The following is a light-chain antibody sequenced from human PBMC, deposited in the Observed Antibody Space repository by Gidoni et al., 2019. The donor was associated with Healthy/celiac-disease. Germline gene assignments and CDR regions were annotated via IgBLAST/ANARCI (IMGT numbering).Light chain of an antibody. J-gene: IGKJ1*01. Sequence: DIQMTQSPSTLSASVGDRVTITCRASQSISSCLAWYQQKPGKAPKLLIYDASSLESGVPSRFSGSGCGTEFTLTISSLQPGCFATYYCQQYNSYSGTFGQGTKVEIK. CDR3: QQYNSYSGT. CDR2: DAS. CDR1: QSISSC. V-gene: IGKV1-5*01.